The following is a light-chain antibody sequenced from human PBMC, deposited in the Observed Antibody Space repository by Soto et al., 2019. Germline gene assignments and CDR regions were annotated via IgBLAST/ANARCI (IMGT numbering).Light chain of an antibody. CDR1: QSISRN. J-gene: IGKJ1*01. CDR3: QQYNDCPRT. Sequence: EISMSQSPATLSVSTWGTAHLSCRTSQSISRNLAWYQQIPGKAPRLLIYGASTRASDIPARFSGSGSGTEFTLTISSLQSEDFAVYHCQQYNDCPRTFGQGTKVDIK. V-gene: IGKV3-15*01. CDR2: GAS.